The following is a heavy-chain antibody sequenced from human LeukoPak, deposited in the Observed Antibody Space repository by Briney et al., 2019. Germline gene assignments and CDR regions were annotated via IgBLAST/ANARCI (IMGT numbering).Heavy chain of an antibody. V-gene: IGHV1-18*01. CDR3: ASSRKATYYYDSSGYPDFDY. CDR1: GYSFTSYG. Sequence: ASVKVSCKASGYSFTSYGISWVRQAPGQGLEWMGWISAYNGNTNYAQKLQGRVTMTTDTSTSTAYIERRSLSSDDTAVYYCASSRKATYYYDSSGYPDFDYWGQGTLVTVSS. CDR2: ISAYNGNT. J-gene: IGHJ4*02. D-gene: IGHD3-22*01.